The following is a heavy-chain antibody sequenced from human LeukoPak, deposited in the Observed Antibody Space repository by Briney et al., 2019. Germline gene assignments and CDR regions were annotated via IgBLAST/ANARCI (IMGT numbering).Heavy chain of an antibody. CDR1: GLTTADYA. V-gene: IGHV3-23*01. D-gene: IGHD4-17*01. CDR2: ISGSGAST. Sequence: GGSLRLSCAASGLTTADYAMSWVRQAPGKGLEWLSAISGSGASTYYGDSVKGRFTISRDNSRDTLYLQMDSLRAEDTAVYYCAKRPTTVTTFGRDYWGQGTLVTVSS. CDR3: AKRPTTVTTFGRDY. J-gene: IGHJ4*02.